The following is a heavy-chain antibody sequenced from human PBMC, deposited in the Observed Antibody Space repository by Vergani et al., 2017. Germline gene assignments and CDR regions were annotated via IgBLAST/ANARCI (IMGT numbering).Heavy chain of an antibody. CDR3: AXDGGIVVVAARFDP. D-gene: IGHD2-2*01. Sequence: QVQLVQSGAEVKKPGSSVKVSCKASGGTFSSYAISWVRQAPGQGLEWMGRIIPIFGTANYAQKFQGRVTITGDDTTSTAYMELSSLRSEDTAVYYCAXDGGIVVVAARFDPWGQGTLVTVSS. V-gene: IGHV1-69*13. CDR2: IIPIFGTA. CDR1: GGTFSSYA. J-gene: IGHJ5*02.